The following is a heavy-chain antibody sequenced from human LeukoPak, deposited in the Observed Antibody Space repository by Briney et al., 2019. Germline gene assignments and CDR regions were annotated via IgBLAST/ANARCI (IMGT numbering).Heavy chain of an antibody. CDR3: ARDGGYYDSSGYCDY. Sequence: PGGSLRLSCAASGFTVSSNYMSWVRQAPGKGLEWVSVIYSGGSTNYADSVKGRFTISRDNAKNTLYLQMNSLRAEDTAVYYCARDGGYYDSSGYCDYWGQGTLVTVSS. V-gene: IGHV3-53*05. CDR2: IYSGGST. CDR1: GFTVSSNY. J-gene: IGHJ4*02. D-gene: IGHD3-22*01.